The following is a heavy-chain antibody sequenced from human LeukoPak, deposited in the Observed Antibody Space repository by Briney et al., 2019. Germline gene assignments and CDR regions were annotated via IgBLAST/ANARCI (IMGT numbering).Heavy chain of an antibody. CDR1: GFTFSSYS. J-gene: IGHJ4*02. CDR2: IKPDGSEE. CDR3: AKPSRSSSNEY. Sequence: GGSLRLSCAASGFTFSSYSMNWARQAPGKGLEWVATIKPDGSEEYYVDSVKGRFTISRDNAKNSLYLQMNSLRAEDTAVYYCAKPSRSSSNEYWGQGTLVTVSS. V-gene: IGHV3-7*05. D-gene: IGHD6-13*01.